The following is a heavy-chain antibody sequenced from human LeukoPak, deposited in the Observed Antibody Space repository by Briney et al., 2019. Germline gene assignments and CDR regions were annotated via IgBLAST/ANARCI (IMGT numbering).Heavy chain of an antibody. V-gene: IGHV1-18*01. CDR3: ATDNFVRGYNWFDP. CDR2: ISAYNDNT. Sequence: ASVKVSCKASGYTFTSYGISWVRQAPGQGLEWMGWISAYNDNTNYAQKLQGRVTMTTDTSTSTASMELRSLRSEDTAVYYCATDNFVRGYNWFDPWGQGTLVTVSS. D-gene: IGHD4-23*01. J-gene: IGHJ5*02. CDR1: GYTFTSYG.